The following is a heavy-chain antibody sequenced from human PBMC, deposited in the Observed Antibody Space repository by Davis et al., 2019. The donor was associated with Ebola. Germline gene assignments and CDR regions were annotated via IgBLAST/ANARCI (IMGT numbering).Heavy chain of an antibody. D-gene: IGHD5-18*01. CDR3: ARVYTYGLAFDY. V-gene: IGHV3-21*06. CDR2: ISSSSSYI. J-gene: IGHJ4*02. CDR1: GFTFSSYS. Sequence: GGSLRLSCAASGFTFSSYSMNWVRQAPGKGLEWVSSISSSSSYIYYADSVKGRFTISRDNAKNSLFLHMNSLRAEDTSIYYCARVYTYGLAFDYWGQGALVTVSS.